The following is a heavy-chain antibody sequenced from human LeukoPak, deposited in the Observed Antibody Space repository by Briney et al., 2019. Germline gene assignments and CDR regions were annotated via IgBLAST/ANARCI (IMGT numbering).Heavy chain of an antibody. CDR2: INPNSGGT. Sequence: ASVKVSCKASGYTFTGYYMHWVRQAPGQGLEWMGWINPNSGGTYYAQKFQGRVTMTRDTSISTAYMELSRLRSDDTAVYYCARDGDLLLWFGELLYYWGQGTLVTVSS. J-gene: IGHJ4*02. D-gene: IGHD3-10*01. CDR3: ARDGDLLLWFGELLYY. CDR1: GYTFTGYY. V-gene: IGHV1-2*02.